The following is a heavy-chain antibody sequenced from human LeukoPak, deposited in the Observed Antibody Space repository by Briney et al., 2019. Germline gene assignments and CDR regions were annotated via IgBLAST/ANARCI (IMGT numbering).Heavy chain of an antibody. Sequence: GESLKISCKGPRHSFHSQWIGWMRQMPGKGLEWMGDIYPDDSDTRYSPSFQGQVTISADKSISTAYLQWNSLEASDSAIYYCARRGDSDFRIDWGQGTLVTVS. CDR1: RHSFHSQW. CDR3: ARRGDSDFRID. D-gene: IGHD2-21*02. CDR2: IYPDDSDT. J-gene: IGHJ4*02. V-gene: IGHV5-51*01.